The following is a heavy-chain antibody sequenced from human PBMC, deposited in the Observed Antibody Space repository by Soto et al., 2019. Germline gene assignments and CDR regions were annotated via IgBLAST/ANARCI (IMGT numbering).Heavy chain of an antibody. CDR1: GFSLTTSGVA. V-gene: IGHV2-5*01. Sequence: QITLTESGPTLVTPTQTLPLTCSFSGFSLTTSGVAVGWFRQPPGKAPEWLALFYWNDDKRYSPSLRSRLTVTGDSSKNQVVRTLANVDPVDSGTYYCAHRPTSTDDFYFDYWGQGTLVTVSS. J-gene: IGHJ4*02. CDR3: AHRPTSTDDFYFDY. CDR2: FYWNDDK. D-gene: IGHD2-21*02.